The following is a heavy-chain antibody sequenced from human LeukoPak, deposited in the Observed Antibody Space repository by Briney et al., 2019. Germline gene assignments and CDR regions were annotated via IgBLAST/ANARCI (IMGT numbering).Heavy chain of an antibody. V-gene: IGHV1-69*05. D-gene: IGHD3-22*01. CDR1: GGTFSSYA. J-gene: IGHJ4*02. CDR2: IIPIFGTA. CDR3: AREGSAGDYDSSGYYQYYFDY. Sequence: SVKVSCKASGGTFSSYAISWVRPAPGQGLEWMGGIIPIFGTANYAQKFQGRVTITTDESTSTAYMELSSLRSEDTAVYYCAREGSAGDYDSSGYYQYYFDYWGQGTLVTVSS.